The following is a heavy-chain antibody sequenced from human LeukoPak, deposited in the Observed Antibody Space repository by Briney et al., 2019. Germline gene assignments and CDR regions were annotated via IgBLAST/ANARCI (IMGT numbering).Heavy chain of an antibody. CDR1: GYTFTSYW. J-gene: IGHJ5*02. CDR3: ARHPSLSSSWIKGDWFDP. CDR2: IYPGDSDT. D-gene: IGHD6-13*01. V-gene: IGHV5-51*01. Sequence: GESLKISCKGSGYTFTSYWIGWVRQMPGKGLEWMGIIYPGDSDTRYSPSFQGQVTISADKSISTAYLQWSSLKASDTAMYYCARHPSLSSSWIKGDWFDPWGQGTLVTVSS.